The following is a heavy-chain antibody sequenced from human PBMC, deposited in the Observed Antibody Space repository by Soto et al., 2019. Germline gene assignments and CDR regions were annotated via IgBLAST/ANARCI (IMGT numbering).Heavy chain of an antibody. CDR3: ARDFEYSSSPYYYYYGMDV. Sequence: GGSLRLSCAASGFTFSSYAMSWVRQAPGKGLEWVSAISGSGGSTYYADSVKGRFTISRDNSKNTLYLQMNSLRAEDTAVYYCARDFEYSSSPYYYYYGMDVWGQGTTVTVSS. CDR2: ISGSGGST. J-gene: IGHJ6*02. V-gene: IGHV3-23*01. CDR1: GFTFSSYA. D-gene: IGHD6-6*01.